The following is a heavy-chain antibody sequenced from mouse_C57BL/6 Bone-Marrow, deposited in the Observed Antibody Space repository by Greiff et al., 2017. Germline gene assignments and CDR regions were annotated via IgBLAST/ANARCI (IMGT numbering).Heavy chain of an antibody. D-gene: IGHD2-14*01. Sequence: QVQLQQSGAELARPGASVKLSCKASGYTFTSYGISWVKQRTGQGLEWIGEIYPRSGNTYYNEKFKGKATLTADKSSSTAYMELRSLTSEDSAVYFCATYRGDAMDYWGQGTSVTVSS. CDR3: ATYRGDAMDY. J-gene: IGHJ4*01. CDR1: GYTFTSYG. CDR2: IYPRSGNT. V-gene: IGHV1-81*01.